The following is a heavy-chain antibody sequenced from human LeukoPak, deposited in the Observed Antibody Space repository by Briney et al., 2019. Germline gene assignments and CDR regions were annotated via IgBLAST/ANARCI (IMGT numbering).Heavy chain of an antibody. D-gene: IGHD3-10*01. J-gene: IGHJ4*02. V-gene: IGHV3-21*04. Sequence: GGSLRLSCAASGFIFSSYSMNWVRQAPGKGLEWVSSISSSSYIYYADSVKGRFTISRDNAKNSMYLQMNSLRAEDTAVYFCAKRGVVIRVILVGFHKEAYYFDSWGQGALVTVSS. CDR1: GFIFSSYS. CDR2: ISSSSYI. CDR3: AKRGVVIRVILVGFHKEAYYFDS.